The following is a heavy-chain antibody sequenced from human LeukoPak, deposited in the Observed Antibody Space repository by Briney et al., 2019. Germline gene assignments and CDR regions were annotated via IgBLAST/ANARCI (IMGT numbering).Heavy chain of an antibody. CDR3: ARQAITTLRGTGWSWTVDRLPVAAKYFDF. V-gene: IGHV5-51*01. J-gene: IGHJ4*02. Sequence: GESLKISCKGSGFTFTNHWIGWVRQMPGKGLEWMGSIFPGDSDTRYSPSFQGQVTISGDKSINTAYLQWSSLKASDSATYYCARQAITTLRGTGWSWTVDRLPVAAKYFDFWGQGTLVTVSS. CDR1: GFTFTNHW. D-gene: IGHD6-19*01. CDR2: IFPGDSDT.